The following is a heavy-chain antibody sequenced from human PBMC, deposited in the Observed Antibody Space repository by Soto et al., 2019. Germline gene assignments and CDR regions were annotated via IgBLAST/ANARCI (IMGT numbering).Heavy chain of an antibody. V-gene: IGHV3-33*01. CDR1: GFTFSSYG. D-gene: IGHD2-15*01. CDR2: IWYDGSNK. Sequence: GGSLRLSCAASGFTFSSYGMHWVRQAPGKGLEWVAVIWYDGSNKYYADSVKGRFTISRDNSKNTLYLQMNSLRAEDTAVYYCARDHPGYCSGGSCYGVDYWGQGTLVTVSS. J-gene: IGHJ4*02. CDR3: ARDHPGYCSGGSCYGVDY.